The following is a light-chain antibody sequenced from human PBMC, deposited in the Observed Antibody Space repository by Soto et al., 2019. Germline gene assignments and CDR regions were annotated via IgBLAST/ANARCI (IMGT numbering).Light chain of an antibody. J-gene: IGKJ2*01. CDR2: GAS. V-gene: IGKV3-20*01. Sequence: EIVLTQSPGTLSLSPGERATLSCRASQSVSSNYLAWYQQKPGQAPRLLIYGASSRATGIPDRFSGTGSGTDFTRTICRLEPEDFAVYYCQHYGNSRYTFGQGTKLEIK. CDR3: QHYGNSRYT. CDR1: QSVSSNY.